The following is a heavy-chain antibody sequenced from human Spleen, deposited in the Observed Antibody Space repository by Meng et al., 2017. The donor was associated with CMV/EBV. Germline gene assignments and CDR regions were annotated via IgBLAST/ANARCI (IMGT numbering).Heavy chain of an antibody. V-gene: IGHV1-18*04. Sequence: SGYTFSKYGITWVRQAPGKGLEWMGWISRHSGDTHYDQRFQGRVTMTTDTSASTAYLEVRSLTSDDTAVYFCARVGCSSTTCSYPFDYWGQGTLVTVSS. CDR1: GYTFSKYG. D-gene: IGHD2-2*01. J-gene: IGHJ4*02. CDR3: ARVGCSSTTCSYPFDY. CDR2: ISRHSGDT.